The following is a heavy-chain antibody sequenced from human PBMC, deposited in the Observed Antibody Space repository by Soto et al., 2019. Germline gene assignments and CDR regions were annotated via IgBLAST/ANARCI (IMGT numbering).Heavy chain of an antibody. Sequence: ELQLVETGGGSIQTGGSLRLSCAASGFSISSNYIAWVRQPPGKGLEWVSTTFSGGNTEYAASVKGLCSITRDTYKNTLDLQMDNLRVEDTALYCCARKPFIAIQGWAFGMDVWGQGIKVCVSS. CDR3: ARKPFIAIQGWAFGMDV. CDR1: GFSISSNY. D-gene: IGHD2-21*01. J-gene: IGHJ6*01. V-gene: IGHV3-53*02. CDR2: TFSGGNT.